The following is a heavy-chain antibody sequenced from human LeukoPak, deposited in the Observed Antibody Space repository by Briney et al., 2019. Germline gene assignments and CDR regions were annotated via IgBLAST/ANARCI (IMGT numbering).Heavy chain of an antibody. CDR2: INHSGST. CDR1: GGSFSGYY. D-gene: IGHD5-18*01. CDR3: ARATGYSYKFDY. Sequence: PSETLSLTCAVYGGSFSGYYWSWIRQPPGKGLEWIGEINHSGSTNYNPSLKSRATISVDTSKNQFSLKLSSVTAADTAVYYCARATGYSYKFDYWGQGTPVTVSS. V-gene: IGHV4-34*01. J-gene: IGHJ4*02.